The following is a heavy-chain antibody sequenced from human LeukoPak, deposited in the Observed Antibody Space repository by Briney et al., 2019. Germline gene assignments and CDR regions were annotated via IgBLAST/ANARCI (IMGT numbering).Heavy chain of an antibody. CDR1: GLTFSSYS. Sequence: PGRSLRLSCAASGLTFSSYSMNWVRQAPRKGLEWVSSISGSSGYIYYADSVKGRFTISRENAKNSVYLQMSSLRAEDTAVYFCGRDSVTVAPAAPDYWGQGTLVTVSS. CDR2: ISGSSGYI. J-gene: IGHJ4*02. V-gene: IGHV3-21*01. CDR3: GRDSVTVAPAAPDY. D-gene: IGHD2-2*01.